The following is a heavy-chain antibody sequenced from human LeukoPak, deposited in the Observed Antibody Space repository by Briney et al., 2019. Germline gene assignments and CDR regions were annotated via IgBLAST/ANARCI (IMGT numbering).Heavy chain of an antibody. J-gene: IGHJ4*02. D-gene: IGHD5-18*01. CDR1: GGSFSGYY. CDR3: ARARGYSYGKQSYYFDY. Sequence: PSETLSLTCAVYGGSFSGYYWSWIRQPPGKGLEWIGEINHSGSTNYNPSLKSRVTISVDTSKNQFSLKLSSVTAADTAVYYCARARGYSYGKQSYYFDYWGQGTLVTVSS. V-gene: IGHV4-34*01. CDR2: INHSGST.